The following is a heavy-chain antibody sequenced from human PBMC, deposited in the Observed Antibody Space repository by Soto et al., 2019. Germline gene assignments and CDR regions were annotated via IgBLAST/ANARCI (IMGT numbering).Heavy chain of an antibody. CDR1: GDSISNYY. CDR2: FSYRGST. CDR3: ARVVDIHYYYYMDV. V-gene: IGHV4-59*01. D-gene: IGHD3-22*01. Sequence: SETLSLTCTVSGDSISNYYWSWIRQPPGKGLEWISYFSYRGSTNYNPSLKSRVTISVDTSKNQFSLNVSSVTAADTAVYYCARVVDIHYYYYMDVWGKGTTVTVSS. J-gene: IGHJ6*03.